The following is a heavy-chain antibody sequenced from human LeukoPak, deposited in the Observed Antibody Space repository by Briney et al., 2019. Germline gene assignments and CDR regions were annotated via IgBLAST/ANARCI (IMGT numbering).Heavy chain of an antibody. CDR1: GFTFSSYG. Sequence: PGGSLRLSCAASGFTFSSYGRHWVRQAPGKGLEWVAFIRYDGSNKYYADSVKGRFTISRDNSKNTLYLQMNSLRAEDTAVYYCAKLHYDSSGYYSPDFDYWGQGTLVTVSS. J-gene: IGHJ4*02. CDR2: IRYDGSNK. D-gene: IGHD3-22*01. CDR3: AKLHYDSSGYYSPDFDY. V-gene: IGHV3-30*02.